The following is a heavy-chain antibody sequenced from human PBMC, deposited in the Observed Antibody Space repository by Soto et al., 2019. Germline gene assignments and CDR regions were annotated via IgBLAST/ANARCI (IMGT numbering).Heavy chain of an antibody. V-gene: IGHV4-59*01. J-gene: IGHJ4*02. CDR1: GGSISSYY. CDR2: IYYSGST. CDR3: ARARGYDILTGYGGYFDY. D-gene: IGHD3-9*01. Sequence: SETLSLTCTVSGGSISSYYWCWIRQPPGKXLEWIGYIYYSGSTNYNPSLKSRVTISVDTSKNQFSLKLSSVTAADTAVYYCARARGYDILTGYGGYFDYWGQGTLVTVSS.